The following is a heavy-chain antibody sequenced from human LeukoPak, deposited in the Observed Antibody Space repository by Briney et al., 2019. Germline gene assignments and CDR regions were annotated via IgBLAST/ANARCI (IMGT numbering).Heavy chain of an antibody. J-gene: IGHJ5*02. CDR1: GFPVSRNY. V-gene: IGHV3-53*01. CDR2: IYTAGNT. CDR3: ARGDWQS. Sequence: PGGSLRLSCAASGFPVSRNYMIWVRQAPGKGLEWVSVIYTAGNTDYADSVKGRFTISRDDSKNTIYLQMNSLRAEDTAFYYCARGDWQSWGQGTLVTVSS. D-gene: IGHD2-21*01.